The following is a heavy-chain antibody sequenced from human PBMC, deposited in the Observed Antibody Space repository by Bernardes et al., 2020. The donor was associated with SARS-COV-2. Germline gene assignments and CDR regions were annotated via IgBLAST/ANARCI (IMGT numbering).Heavy chain of an antibody. D-gene: IGHD3-16*01. CDR3: AKDMYYDMWYGWGNFDP. Sequence: GGSLRLSCTGSGFTFSTYAMSWVRQAPGKGLEWVSGISGSGSSTYYADSVKGRFTLSRDNSKNTLYLQMNSLRAEDSGAYYCAKDMYYDMWYGWGNFDPWGQGTMVTVSS. CDR2: ISGSGSST. CDR1: GFTFSTYA. J-gene: IGHJ5*02. V-gene: IGHV3-23*01.